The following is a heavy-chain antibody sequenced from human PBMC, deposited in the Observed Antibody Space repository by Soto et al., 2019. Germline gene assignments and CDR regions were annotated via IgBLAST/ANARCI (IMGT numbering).Heavy chain of an antibody. CDR1: GYSFAGYL. J-gene: IGHJ6*02. D-gene: IGHD3-3*01. CDR3: TRGTGFWSGYYRYYGMDV. V-gene: IGHV1-2*02. Sequence: ASVKVSCKASGYSFAGYLLHWVRQAPGQGLERMGWINTGSGDTKYARKFQGRVTMTRDTSTSTGYMELSSLRSDDTAVYHCTRGTGFWSGYYRYYGMDVWGQGTTVTVSS. CDR2: INTGSGDT.